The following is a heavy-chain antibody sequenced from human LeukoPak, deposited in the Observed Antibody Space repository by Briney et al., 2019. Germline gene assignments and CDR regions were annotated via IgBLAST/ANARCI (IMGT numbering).Heavy chain of an antibody. J-gene: IGHJ4*02. V-gene: IGHV3-30-3*01. CDR1: GFTFSSYA. D-gene: IGHD3-9*01. CDR3: ARDSRGSYDILTGYYYVDPSELR. Sequence: GGSLRLSCAASGFTFSSYAMHWVRQAPGKGLEWVAVISYDGSNKYYADSVKGRFTISRDNSKNTLYLQMNSLRAEDTAVYYCARDSRGSYDILTGYYYVDPSELRWGQGTLVTVSS. CDR2: ISYDGSNK.